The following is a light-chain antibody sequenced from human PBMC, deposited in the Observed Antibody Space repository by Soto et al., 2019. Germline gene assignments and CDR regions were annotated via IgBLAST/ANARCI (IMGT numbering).Light chain of an antibody. V-gene: IGKV3-11*01. CDR1: QSISSY. CDR2: DAS. J-gene: IGKJ4*01. CDR3: QQRSDWPLT. Sequence: IVWTQSPATLSLSPGERATLSCRASQSISSYLAWYQQKPGQAPRLLIYDASNRATGIPARFSGSGSGTDFTLTFSSLEPEDFAVYYCQQRSDWPLTFGGGTKVEIK.